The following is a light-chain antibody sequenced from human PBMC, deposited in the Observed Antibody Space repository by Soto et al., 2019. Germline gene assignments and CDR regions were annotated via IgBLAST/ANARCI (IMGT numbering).Light chain of an antibody. Sequence: QSALTQPASVSGSRGQSITISCTGTNSDVGGYNFVSWYQQHPGKAPTLMIYDVRNRPSGVSYRFSGSKSGNTASLTISGLQAEDEADYYCCSYTNSRSYVFGTGTKLTVL. V-gene: IGLV2-14*03. CDR3: CSYTNSRSYV. CDR2: DVR. CDR1: NSDVGGYNF. J-gene: IGLJ1*01.